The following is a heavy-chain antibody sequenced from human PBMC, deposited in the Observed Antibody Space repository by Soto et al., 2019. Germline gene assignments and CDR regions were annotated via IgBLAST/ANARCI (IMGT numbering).Heavy chain of an antibody. CDR2: INHSGST. V-gene: IGHV4-34*01. CDR3: ARGVSRITIFGVVSGNWFDP. CDR1: GGSFSGYY. D-gene: IGHD3-3*01. Sequence: SETLSLTCAVYGGSFSGYYWSWIRQPPGKGLEWIGEINHSGSTNYNPSLKSRVTISVDTSKNQFSLKLSSVTAADTAVYYCARGVSRITIFGVVSGNWFDPWGQGTLVTVS. J-gene: IGHJ5*02.